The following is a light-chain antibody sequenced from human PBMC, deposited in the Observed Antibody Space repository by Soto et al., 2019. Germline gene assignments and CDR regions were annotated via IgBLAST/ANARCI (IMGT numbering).Light chain of an antibody. CDR3: ASSSGAFTLR. CDR1: SSDVGPYNL. Sequence: QSVLTQPASVSVSPGQSITISCTGTSSDVGPYNLVSWYQHHPGKVPQLIIYDTTKRPSGGSNRFPGSNLGNTASLTISGLQAAVDDHYDCASSSGAFTLRVAGATKLTVL. V-gene: IGLV2-23*01. CDR2: DTT. J-gene: IGLJ2*01.